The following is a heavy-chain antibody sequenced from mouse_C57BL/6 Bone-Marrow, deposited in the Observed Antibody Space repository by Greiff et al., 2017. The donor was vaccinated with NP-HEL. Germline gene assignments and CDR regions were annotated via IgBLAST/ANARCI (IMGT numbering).Heavy chain of an antibody. CDR1: GYTITEYT. CDR3: ARHEGHYPRFAY. J-gene: IGHJ3*01. CDR2: FYPGSGSI. Sequence: QVQLQQSGAELVKPGASVKLSCKASGYTITEYTIHWVKQRSGQGLEWIGWFYPGSGSIKYNEKFKDKATLTADKSSSPVYMELSSLTSEDSAVYFCARHEGHYPRFAYWGQGTLVTVSA. D-gene: IGHD1-1*02. V-gene: IGHV1-62-2*01.